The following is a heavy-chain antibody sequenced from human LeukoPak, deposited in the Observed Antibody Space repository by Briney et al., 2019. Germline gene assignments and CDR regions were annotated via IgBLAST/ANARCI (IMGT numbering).Heavy chain of an antibody. CDR2: ISYDGSNK. CDR3: ARGYSSSYSDY. CDR1: GFTFSSYG. D-gene: IGHD6-13*01. Sequence: PGGSLRLSCAASGFTFSSYGMHWVGQAPGKGLEWVAVISYDGSNKYYADSVKGRFTISRDNSKNTLYLQMNSLRAEDTAVYYCARGYSSSYSDYWGQGTLVTVSS. V-gene: IGHV3-30*03. J-gene: IGHJ4*02.